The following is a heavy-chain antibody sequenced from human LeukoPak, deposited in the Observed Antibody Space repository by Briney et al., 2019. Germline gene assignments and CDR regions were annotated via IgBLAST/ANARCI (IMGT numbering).Heavy chain of an antibody. V-gene: IGHV1-18*01. CDR3: ARENCSGGSCYGGY. CDR1: GYTFTSYG. Sequence: RASVKVSRKASGYTFTSYGISWVRQAPGQGLEWMGWISAYNGNTNYAQKLQGRVTMTTDTSTSTAYMELRSLRSDDTAVYYCARENCSGGSCYGGYWGQGTLVTVSS. CDR2: ISAYNGNT. J-gene: IGHJ4*02. D-gene: IGHD2-15*01.